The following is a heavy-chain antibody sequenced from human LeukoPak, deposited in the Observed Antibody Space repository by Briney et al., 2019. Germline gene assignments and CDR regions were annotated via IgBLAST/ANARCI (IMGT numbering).Heavy chain of an antibody. D-gene: IGHD3-10*01. V-gene: IGHV3-33*06. CDR2: TWYDGTKK. Sequence: GGSLRLSCVASGFTFSSYGMLWVRQAPGKGLEWVALTWYDGTKKHYADSVKGRFIISRDNSNNTLYLQMNSLRAEDTAVYYCAKHMYGSGSYYPIDYWGQGTLVTVSS. CDR3: AKHMYGSGSYYPIDY. CDR1: GFTFSSYG. J-gene: IGHJ4*02.